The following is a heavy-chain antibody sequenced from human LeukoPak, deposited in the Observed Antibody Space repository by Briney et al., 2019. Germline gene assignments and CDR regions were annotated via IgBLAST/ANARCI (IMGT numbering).Heavy chain of an antibody. CDR2: ISSSSSYI. CDR1: GFTFSSYS. V-gene: IGHV3-21*01. Sequence: GGSLRLSCAASGFTFSSYSMNWVRQAPGKGLEWVSSISSSSSYIYYADSVKGRFTISRDNAKNSLYPQMNSLRAEDTAVYYCARELERKLPPPYYYYYGMDVWGQGTTVTVSS. CDR3: ARELERKLPPPYYYYYGMDV. D-gene: IGHD1-1*01. J-gene: IGHJ6*02.